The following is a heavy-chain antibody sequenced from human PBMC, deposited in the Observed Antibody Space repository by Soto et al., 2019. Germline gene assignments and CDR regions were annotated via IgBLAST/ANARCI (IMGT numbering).Heavy chain of an antibody. CDR1: GDTFSNHT. Sequence: ASVKVSCKASGDTFSNHTISWVRQAPGQGLEWMGRIIPILGATNYAQKFQGRVTITADESTSTVYMELSSLTSEDTAVYYCVARRYCSGGSCPDYFGYWGQGTLVTVSS. CDR2: IIPILGAT. J-gene: IGHJ4*02. CDR3: VARRYCSGGSCPDYFGY. V-gene: IGHV1-69*08. D-gene: IGHD2-15*01.